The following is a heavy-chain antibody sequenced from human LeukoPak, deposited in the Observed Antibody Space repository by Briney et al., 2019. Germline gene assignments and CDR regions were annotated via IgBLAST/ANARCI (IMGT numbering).Heavy chain of an antibody. CDR3: AKDTQLLREKYFDY. CDR2: ISGSGGST. V-gene: IGHV3-23*01. CDR1: GFTFSSYA. D-gene: IGHD1-26*01. J-gene: IGHJ4*02. Sequence: PGGSLRLSCAGSGFTFSSYAMSWVRQAPGKGLEWVSAISGSGGSTYYADSVKGRFTISRDNSKNTLYLQMNSLRAEDTAVYYCAKDTQLLREKYFDYWGQGTLVTVSS.